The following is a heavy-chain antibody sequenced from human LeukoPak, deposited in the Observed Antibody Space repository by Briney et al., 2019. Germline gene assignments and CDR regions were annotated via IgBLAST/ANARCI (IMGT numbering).Heavy chain of an antibody. Sequence: PSETLSLTCTVSGGSINSYYWSWVRQPVGKGLEWIGRIYSSGTTHYNPSLTSRVTLSVDTSKNQFSLSLTSVTAADTAVYYCARSGGWAAPLGYWGQGILVTVSS. J-gene: IGHJ4*02. CDR2: IYSSGTT. V-gene: IGHV4-4*07. D-gene: IGHD3-16*01. CDR1: GGSINSYY. CDR3: ARSGGWAAPLGY.